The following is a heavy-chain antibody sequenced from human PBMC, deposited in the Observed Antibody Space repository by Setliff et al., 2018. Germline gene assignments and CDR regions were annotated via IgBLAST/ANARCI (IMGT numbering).Heavy chain of an antibody. V-gene: IGHV1-18*01. CDR3: AYDSSGYYPGY. D-gene: IGHD3-22*01. CDR2: ISAYSDDT. Sequence: GASVKVSCKDSGYTFITFGISWVRQAPGQGLEWMGWISAYSDDTKYAEKFQGRVTMTMDTSTGTAYMELRSLRSDDTAVYICAYDSSGYYPGYWGQGTLVTVSS. CDR1: GYTFITFG. J-gene: IGHJ4*02.